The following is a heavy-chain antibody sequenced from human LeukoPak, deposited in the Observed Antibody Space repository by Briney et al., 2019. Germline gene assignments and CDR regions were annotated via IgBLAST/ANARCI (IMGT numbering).Heavy chain of an antibody. CDR1: GVSISSSNSY. D-gene: IGHD1-26*01. J-gene: IGHJ4*02. CDR2: IYYSGNT. V-gene: IGHV4-39*07. Sequence: SETLSLTCTVSGVSISSSNSYWGWIRQPPGKGLEWIGSIYYSGNTYYNPSLKSRVTISVDTSKNQFSLKLSSVTAADTAVYYCARLSGSHDQYDYWGQGTLVTVSS. CDR3: ARLSGSHDQYDY.